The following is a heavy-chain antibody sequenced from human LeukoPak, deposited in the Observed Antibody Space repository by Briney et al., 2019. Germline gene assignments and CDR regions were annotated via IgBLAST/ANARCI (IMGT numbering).Heavy chain of an antibody. D-gene: IGHD6-13*01. CDR2: IIPIFGTA. J-gene: IGHJ6*03. CDR1: GYTFTSYG. CDR3: ARDSSGSSWYSYYYYMDV. V-gene: IGHV1-69*06. Sequence: GASVKVSCKASGYTFTSYGISWVRQAPGQGLEWMGGIIPIFGTANYAQKFQGRVTITADKSTSTAYMELSSLRSEDTAVYYCARDSSGSSWYSYYYYMDVWGKGTTVTVSS.